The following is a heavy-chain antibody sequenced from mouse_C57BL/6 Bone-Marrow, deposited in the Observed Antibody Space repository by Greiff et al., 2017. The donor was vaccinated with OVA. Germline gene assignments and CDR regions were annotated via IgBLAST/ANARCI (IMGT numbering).Heavy chain of an antibody. CDR1: GFTFSSYA. V-gene: IGHV5-4*03. J-gene: IGHJ3*01. Sequence: EVKLVESGGGLVKPGGSLKLSCAASGFTFSSYAMSWVRQTPEKRLEWVATISDGGSYTYYPDNVKGRFTISRDNAKNNLYLQMSHLKSEDTAMYYCASSYDYDVGFAYWGQGTLVTVSA. CDR2: ISDGGSYT. D-gene: IGHD2-4*01. CDR3: ASSYDYDVGFAY.